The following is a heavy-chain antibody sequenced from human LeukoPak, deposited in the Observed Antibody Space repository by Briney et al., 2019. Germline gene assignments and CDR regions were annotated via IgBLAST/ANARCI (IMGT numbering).Heavy chain of an antibody. D-gene: IGHD3-9*01. CDR1: GFTFNTFN. V-gene: IGHV3-21*01. CDR3: ARGHYDVLAASYKWTPDY. CDR2: ITSGGDYI. Sequence: GGSLRLSCAASGFTFNTFNMNWVRQAPGKGLEWVSSITSGGDYIYYADSVKGRFTTSRDNAKNSLSLQMNGLRVEDTAVYYCARGHYDVLAASYKWTPDYWGQGTLVTVSS. J-gene: IGHJ4*02.